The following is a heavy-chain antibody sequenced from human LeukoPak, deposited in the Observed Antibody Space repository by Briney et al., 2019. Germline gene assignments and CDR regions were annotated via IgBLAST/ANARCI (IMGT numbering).Heavy chain of an antibody. Sequence: SETLSLTCAVYGGSSSGYYWSWIRQPPGKGLEWIGEINHSGSTNYNPSLKSRVTISVDTSKNQFSLKLSSVTAADTAVYYCARHRYYDFWSGWYYWGQGTLVTVSS. CDR1: GGSSSGYY. V-gene: IGHV4-34*01. J-gene: IGHJ4*02. CDR2: INHSGST. CDR3: ARHRYYDFWSGWYY. D-gene: IGHD3-3*01.